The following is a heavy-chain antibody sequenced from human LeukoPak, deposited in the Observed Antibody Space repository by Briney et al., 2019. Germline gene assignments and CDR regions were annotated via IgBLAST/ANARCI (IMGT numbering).Heavy chain of an antibody. Sequence: GGSLRLSCAASGFTFSTYVLSWVRQAPGQGLEWLSSITTGGGRAFYTDSVRGRFTISRDNSKNTLYLQMISLRAEDTAVYYRAKRDDVTKMVDWGQGTQVTVSS. D-gene: IGHD3-22*01. CDR3: AKRDDVTKMVD. V-gene: IGHV3-23*01. CDR2: ITTGGGRA. CDR1: GFTFSTYV. J-gene: IGHJ4*02.